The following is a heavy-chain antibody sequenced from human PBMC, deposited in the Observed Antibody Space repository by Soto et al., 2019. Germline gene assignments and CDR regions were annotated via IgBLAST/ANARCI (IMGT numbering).Heavy chain of an antibody. CDR3: AKVGSIWAYYMDV. V-gene: IGHV3-23*01. Sequence: EVQLMESGGGLAQPGGSLRLSCAASGFSFSTYAMTWVRQAPGKGLEWVSGISGSGINTYYADSVKGRFTISRDHSNNTLYLRMNSLRAEDMAVYYCAKVGSIWAYYMDVWGTGTTVIVSS. CDR1: GFSFSTYA. CDR2: ISGSGINT. D-gene: IGHD3-9*01. J-gene: IGHJ6*03.